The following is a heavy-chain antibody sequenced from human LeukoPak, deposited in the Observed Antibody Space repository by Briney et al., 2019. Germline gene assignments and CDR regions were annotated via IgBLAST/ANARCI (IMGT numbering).Heavy chain of an antibody. D-gene: IGHD3-3*02. CDR3: ASYVLGDAFDI. Sequence: GGSLRLSCAASGFTFRRYWMSWARQASEKGLEWVANINQDGSEKYYVDSVKGRFTISRDNAKNSLYLQMNSLRAEDTAVYYCASYVLGDAFDIWGQGTMVTVSS. V-gene: IGHV3-7*02. CDR1: GFTFRRYW. J-gene: IGHJ3*02. CDR2: INQDGSEK.